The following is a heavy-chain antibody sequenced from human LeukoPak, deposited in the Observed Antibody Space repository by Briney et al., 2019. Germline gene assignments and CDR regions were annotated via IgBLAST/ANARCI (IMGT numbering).Heavy chain of an antibody. V-gene: IGHV3-23*01. Sequence: GGSLRLSCAASGFTFSSYAMSWVRQAPGKGLEWVSTISGGSTYYADSVKGRFTISRDNSKNTLYLQMHSLRAEDTAVYYCARVSVVVPAAGGYFDSWGQGTLVTVSS. J-gene: IGHJ4*02. D-gene: IGHD2-2*01. CDR2: ISGGST. CDR3: ARVSVVVPAAGGYFDS. CDR1: GFTFSSYA.